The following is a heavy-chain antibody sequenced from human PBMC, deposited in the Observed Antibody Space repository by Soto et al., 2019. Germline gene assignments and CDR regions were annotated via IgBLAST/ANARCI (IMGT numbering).Heavy chain of an antibody. CDR3: ARQVWSYDILTGYPFDY. J-gene: IGHJ4*02. D-gene: IGHD3-9*01. V-gene: IGHV4-39*01. CDR2: IYYSGST. Sequence: SETLSLTCTVSGGSISSSSYYWGWIRQPPGKGLEWIGSIYYSGSTYYNPSLKSRVTIPVDTSKNQFSLKLSSVTAADTAVYYCARQVWSYDILTGYPFDYWGQGTLVTVSS. CDR1: GGSISSSSYY.